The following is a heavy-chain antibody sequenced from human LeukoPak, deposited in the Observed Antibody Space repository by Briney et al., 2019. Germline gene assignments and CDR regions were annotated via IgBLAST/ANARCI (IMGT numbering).Heavy chain of an antibody. CDR1: GYTFTGYY. CDR2: INPHSGGT. Sequence: ASVKVSCKASGYTFTGYYLHWVRQAPGQGLEWMGWINPHSGGTNYAQKFQGRVTMTRDTSISTAYMELSRLRSDDTAVYYCARASIVVVPAAIGYYWGQGTLVTVSS. D-gene: IGHD2-2*02. V-gene: IGHV1-2*02. J-gene: IGHJ4*02. CDR3: ARASIVVVPAAIGYY.